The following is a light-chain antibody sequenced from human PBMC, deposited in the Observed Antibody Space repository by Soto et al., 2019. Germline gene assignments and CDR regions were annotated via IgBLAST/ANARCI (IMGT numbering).Light chain of an antibody. CDR3: QQHGISHIT. CDR1: QSVSSN. V-gene: IGKV3-20*01. CDR2: GAS. Sequence: EIVMTQSPATLSVSPGERATLSCRASQSVSSNLAWYKQTPGQAPRLLIYGASSRATGIPDRFSGSGSGTDFTLTISRLEPEDFAVYYCQQHGISHITFGQGTRLENK. J-gene: IGKJ5*01.